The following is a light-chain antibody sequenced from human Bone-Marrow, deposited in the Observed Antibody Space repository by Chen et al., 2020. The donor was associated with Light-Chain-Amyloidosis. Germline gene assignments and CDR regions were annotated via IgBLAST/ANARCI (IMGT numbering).Light chain of an antibody. CDR1: DLPTKY. Sequence: SYELTQPPSASVCPGQPARITCSGDDLPTKYAYWYQQKPGQAPVLVIHRDTERPSGISERFSGSSSGTTATLTISGVQAEDEADYHCQSADSSGTYEVIFGGGTKLTVL. CDR3: QSADSSGTYEVI. CDR2: RDT. V-gene: IGLV3-25*03. J-gene: IGLJ2*01.